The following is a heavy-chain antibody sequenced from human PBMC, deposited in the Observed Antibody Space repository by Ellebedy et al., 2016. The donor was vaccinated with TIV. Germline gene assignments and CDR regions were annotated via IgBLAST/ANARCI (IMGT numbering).Heavy chain of an antibody. Sequence: AASVKVSCKASGYTFTSYAMNWVRQAPGQGLEWMGWINTNTGNPTYAQAFTGRCVFSLDTSVSTAYLQTSSRKAEDTAVYYCARNHYDLLTAYAHPPNYWGQGTLVTVSS. CDR1: GYTFTSYA. CDR2: INTNTGNP. J-gene: IGHJ4*02. V-gene: IGHV7-4-1*02. CDR3: ARNHYDLLTAYAHPPNY. D-gene: IGHD3-9*01.